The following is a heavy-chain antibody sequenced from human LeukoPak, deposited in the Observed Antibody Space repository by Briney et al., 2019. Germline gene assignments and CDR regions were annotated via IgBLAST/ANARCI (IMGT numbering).Heavy chain of an antibody. CDR2: TTGSGITA. Sequence: GGSLRLSCAASGFTFSTFAMGWVRQPPVKGLEWVSSTTGSGITAYDADSVKGRFTISRDNSKNTLYLQMYSLRAEDTATYYCAKDRTTVITNAFDVWGQGTVVSVSS. J-gene: IGHJ3*01. D-gene: IGHD4-23*01. CDR3: AKDRTTVITNAFDV. CDR1: GFTFSTFA. V-gene: IGHV3-23*01.